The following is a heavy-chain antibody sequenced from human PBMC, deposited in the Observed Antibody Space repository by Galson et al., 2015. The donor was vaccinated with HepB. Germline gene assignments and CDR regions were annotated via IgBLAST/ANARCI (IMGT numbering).Heavy chain of an antibody. D-gene: IGHD1-26*01. CDR2: INPGDGDT. CDR1: GYTLSTYF. CDR3: ARTAKVGISPHFDY. J-gene: IGHJ4*02. Sequence: SVKVYCKASGYTLSTYFMHWVRQAPGQGLEWMGIINPGDGDTKYTQIFHGRVTMSRDTSTSTVYMELSSLKSDDTAVYYCARTAKVGISPHFDYWGQGTLVTVS. V-gene: IGHV1-46*01.